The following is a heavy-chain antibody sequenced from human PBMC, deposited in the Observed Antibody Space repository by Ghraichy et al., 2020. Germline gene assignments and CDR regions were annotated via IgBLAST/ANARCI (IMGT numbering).Heavy chain of an antibody. CDR3: ARDRCGGDCSPPAGAFDI. V-gene: IGHV4-31*03. CDR2: IYYSGST. CDR1: GGSISSGGYY. J-gene: IGHJ3*02. D-gene: IGHD2-21*02. Sequence: SETLSLTCTVSGGSISSGGYYWSWIRQHPGKGLEWIGYIYYSGSTYYNPSLKSRVTISVDTSKNQFSLKLSSVTAADTAVYYCARDRCGGDCSPPAGAFDIWGQGTMVTVSS.